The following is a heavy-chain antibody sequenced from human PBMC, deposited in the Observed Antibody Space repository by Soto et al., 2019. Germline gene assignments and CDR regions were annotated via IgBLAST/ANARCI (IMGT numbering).Heavy chain of an antibody. CDR1: GGSFSGYE. V-gene: IGHV4-34*01. CDR3: ARGARYLVGAAYYFDY. Sequence: PSETLSLTCAVYGGSFSGYEWTWIRQTPGKRLEWIGDIYYSGNTNYNPSLKSRVTISVDTSKNQFSLKLSSVTAADTAVYYCARGARYLVGAAYYFDYWGQGTLVTVSS. J-gene: IGHJ4*02. D-gene: IGHD2-15*01. CDR2: IYYSGNT.